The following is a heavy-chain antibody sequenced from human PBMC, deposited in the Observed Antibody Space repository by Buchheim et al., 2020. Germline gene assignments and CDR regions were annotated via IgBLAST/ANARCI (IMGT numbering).Heavy chain of an antibody. J-gene: IGHJ4*02. CDR3: ARGLVLSGYYFPFDY. V-gene: IGHV4-30-4*01. D-gene: IGHD3-22*01. Sequence: QVQLQESGPGLVKPSQTLSLTCTVSGGSISSGDYYWSWIRQPPGKGLEWIGYIYYSGSTYYKPSLKSRVTISVDTSKNKFPLKLSSVTAADTAVYYCARGLVLSGYYFPFDYWGQGTL. CDR1: GGSISSGDYY. CDR2: IYYSGST.